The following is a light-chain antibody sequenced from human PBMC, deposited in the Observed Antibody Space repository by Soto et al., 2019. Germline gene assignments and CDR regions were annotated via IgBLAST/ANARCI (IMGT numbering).Light chain of an antibody. J-gene: IGKJ4*01. V-gene: IGKV2-40*01. CDR2: TLS. CDR1: QSLLNSDDGNTY. CDR3: MQRIEFPLT. Sequence: EIVMTQSPLSLPVTPGESASISCRSSQSLLNSDDGNTYLDWYLQKPGQSPQLLIYTLSYRAPGVPDRISGSGSGTDFTLKISRVEAEDVGLYYCMQRIEFPLTFGGGTKVEI.